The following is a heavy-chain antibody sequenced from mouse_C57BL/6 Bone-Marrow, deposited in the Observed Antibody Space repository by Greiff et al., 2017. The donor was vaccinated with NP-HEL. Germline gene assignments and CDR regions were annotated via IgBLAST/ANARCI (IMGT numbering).Heavy chain of an antibody. CDR1: GFSLTSYG. J-gene: IGHJ1*03. CDR2: IWRGGST. Sequence: VQLQESGPGLVQPSQRLSITCTVSGFSLTSYGVHWVRQSPGKGLEWLGLIWRGGSTDYNAAFMSRLSITKDNSKSQVFFKMNSLQADDTAIYYCAKSYYGRGYFDVWGTGTTVTVSS. CDR3: AKSYYGRGYFDV. D-gene: IGHD1-2*01. V-gene: IGHV2-5*01.